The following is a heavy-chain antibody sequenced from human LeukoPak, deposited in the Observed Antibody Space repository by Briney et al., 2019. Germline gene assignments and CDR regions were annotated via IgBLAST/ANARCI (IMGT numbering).Heavy chain of an antibody. CDR1: GGSISSYY. Sequence: SSETLSLTCTVSGGSISSYYWSWIRQPPGKGLVWIGYIYYSGSTNYNPSLKSRVTISVDTSKNQFSLKLSSVTAADTAVYYCARSPKRGAFDIWGQGTMVTVSS. J-gene: IGHJ3*02. V-gene: IGHV4-59*01. CDR2: IYYSGST. CDR3: ARSPKRGAFDI.